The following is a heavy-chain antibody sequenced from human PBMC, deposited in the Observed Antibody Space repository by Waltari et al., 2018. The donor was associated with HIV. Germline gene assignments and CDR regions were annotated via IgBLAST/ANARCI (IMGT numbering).Heavy chain of an antibody. Sequence: QVQLVQSGAEVKKPGSSVKVSCKAYGGTFSSDTISWVRHAHRQGLEWMGRIIPILGIANYAQKFQGRVTITADKSTSTAYMELSSLRSEDTAVYYCARGGYSSGWYGYYGMDVWGQGTTVTVSS. D-gene: IGHD6-19*01. J-gene: IGHJ6*02. CDR1: GGTFSSDT. CDR3: ARGGYSSGWYGYYGMDV. V-gene: IGHV1-69*02. CDR2: IIPILGIA.